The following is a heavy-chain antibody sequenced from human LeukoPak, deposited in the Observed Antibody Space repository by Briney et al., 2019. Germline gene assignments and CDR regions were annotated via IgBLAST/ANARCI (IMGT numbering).Heavy chain of an antibody. CDR3: ARARYYDILTGYYHFDY. Sequence: XXXXPIFGTANYAQKFQGRVTITTDESTSTAYMELSSLRSEDTAVYYCARARYYDILTGYYHFDYWGQGTLVTVSS. D-gene: IGHD3-9*01. CDR2: XXPIFGTA. V-gene: IGHV1-69*05. J-gene: IGHJ4*02.